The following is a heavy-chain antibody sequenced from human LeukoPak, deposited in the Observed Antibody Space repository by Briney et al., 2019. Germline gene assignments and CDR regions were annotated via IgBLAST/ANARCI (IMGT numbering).Heavy chain of an antibody. CDR3: ARGDRDLYCSSTSCYPVL. CDR2: ISSSSSYI. D-gene: IGHD2-2*01. V-gene: IGHV3-21*01. Sequence: GGSLRLSCVASGFTFSSYSMNWVRQAPGKGLEWVSSISSSSSYIYYADSVKGRFTISRDNAKNSLYLQMNSLRAEDTAVYYCARGDRDLYCSSTSCYPVLGGQGTLFTVSS. J-gene: IGHJ4*02. CDR1: GFTFSSYS.